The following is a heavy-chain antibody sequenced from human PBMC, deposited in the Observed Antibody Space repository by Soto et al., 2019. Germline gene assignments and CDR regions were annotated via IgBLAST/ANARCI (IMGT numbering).Heavy chain of an antibody. J-gene: IGHJ4*02. CDR1: GFSLSNARMG. CDR3: ARMSVLITFGGVIVSAFDY. Sequence: QVTLKESGPVLVKPTETLTLTCTVSGFSLSNARMGVSWIRQPPGKALEWLAHIFSNDEKSYSTSLKSRLTISKDTSKSQVVLTMTNMDPVDTATYYCARMSVLITFGGVIVSAFDYWGQGTLVTVSS. CDR2: IFSNDEK. V-gene: IGHV2-26*01. D-gene: IGHD3-16*02.